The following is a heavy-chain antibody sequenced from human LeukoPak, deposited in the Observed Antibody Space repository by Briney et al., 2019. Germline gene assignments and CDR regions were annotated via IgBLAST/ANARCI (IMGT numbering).Heavy chain of an antibody. V-gene: IGHV4-31*11. CDR3: ARDRWDTASYYGMDV. J-gene: IGHJ6*02. D-gene: IGHD5-18*01. Sequence: PSETLSLTCAVYGGSFSGYYWSWIRQHPGKGLEWIGYIYYSGSTYYNPSLKSRVTISVDTSKNQFSLRLSSVTAADTAVYYCARDRWDTASYYGMDVWGQGTTVTVS. CDR2: IYYSGST. CDR1: GGSFSGYY.